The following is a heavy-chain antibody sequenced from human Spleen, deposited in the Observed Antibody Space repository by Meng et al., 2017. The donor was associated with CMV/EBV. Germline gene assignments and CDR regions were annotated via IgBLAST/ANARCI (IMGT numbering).Heavy chain of an antibody. CDR2: ISFYNGNT. Sequence: ASVKVSCKASGDTLANCGFSWVRQAPGQGLEWMHWISFYNGNTNYAHDLQGRITMTRDTSTSTVHMELSSLRSEDTAVYYCARRVGHTKYTMDVWGQGTTVTVSS. CDR1: GDTLANCG. D-gene: IGHD1-1*01. J-gene: IGHJ6*02. CDR3: ARRVGHTKYTMDV. V-gene: IGHV1-18*01.